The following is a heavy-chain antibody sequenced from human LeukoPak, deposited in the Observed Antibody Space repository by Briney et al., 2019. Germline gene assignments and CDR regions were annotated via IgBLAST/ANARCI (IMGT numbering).Heavy chain of an antibody. V-gene: IGHV3-64D*06. J-gene: IGHJ4*02. CDR2: ISSNGDNT. Sequence: GGSLRLSRSVSGFTFSTYVMHWVRQAPGKGLECVSAISSNGDNTYYADSVKGRFTISRDNSKNTLYLQMSSLRADDTAVYYCVRGTGYWGQGTLVTVSS. CDR3: VRGTGY. CDR1: GFTFSTYV.